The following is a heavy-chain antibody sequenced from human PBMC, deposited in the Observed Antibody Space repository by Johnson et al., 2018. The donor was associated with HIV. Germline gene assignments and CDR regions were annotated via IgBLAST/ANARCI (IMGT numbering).Heavy chain of an antibody. CDR1: GFTFSSYG. J-gene: IGHJ3*02. CDR2: ISYDGSNK. CDR3: AKNGGVGGGSSNGAFDI. V-gene: IGHV3-30*18. D-gene: IGHD2-15*01. Sequence: QVQLVESGGGVVQSGRSLRLSCAAYGFTFSSYGMHWVRQAPGKGLEWVAVISYDGSNKYYADSVKGRFTISRDNSKNTLYLQMNSLRAEDTAVYYCAKNGGVGGGSSNGAFDIWGQGTMVTVSS.